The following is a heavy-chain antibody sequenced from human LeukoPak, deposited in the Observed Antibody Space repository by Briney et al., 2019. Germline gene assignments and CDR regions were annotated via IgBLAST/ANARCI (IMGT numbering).Heavy chain of an antibody. CDR3: AREISSSGYDPFDY. J-gene: IGHJ4*02. Sequence: GGSLRLSCAASGFTFSSYSMNWVRQAPGKGLEWVSSISSSSSYIYYADSVKGRFTISRDNAKNSLYLQMNSLRAEDTAVYYCAREISSSGYDPFDYWGQGTLVTVSS. D-gene: IGHD5-12*01. V-gene: IGHV3-21*01. CDR2: ISSSSSYI. CDR1: GFTFSSYS.